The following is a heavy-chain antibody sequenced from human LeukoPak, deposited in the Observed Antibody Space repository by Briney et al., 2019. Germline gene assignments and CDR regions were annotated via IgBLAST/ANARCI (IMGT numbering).Heavy chain of an antibody. CDR2: INNRGGST. J-gene: IGHJ4*02. D-gene: IGHD3-16*01. CDR3: AKGGGSDFADY. V-gene: IGHV3-23*01. Sequence: GGSLRLSCAASGFTVTSNSMSWVRQAPRKGLEWVSSINNRGGSTYYADSVKGRFTISRDNSKNTLYLQMNSLRAEDTAVYFCAKGGGSDFADYWGQGTLVTVSS. CDR1: GFTVTSNS.